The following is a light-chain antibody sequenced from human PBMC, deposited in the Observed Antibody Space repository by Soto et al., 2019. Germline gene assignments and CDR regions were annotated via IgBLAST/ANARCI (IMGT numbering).Light chain of an antibody. CDR3: QQYNSYPLT. CDR1: QSISSW. Sequence: DIQMTQSPSTLSASVGDRVTITCRASQSISSWLAWYQQKPGKAPKLLIYDASSLESWVPSRFSGSGSGTEFTLTISSLQPDDFATYYCQQYNSYPLTFGQGTKVEIK. V-gene: IGKV1-5*01. J-gene: IGKJ1*01. CDR2: DAS.